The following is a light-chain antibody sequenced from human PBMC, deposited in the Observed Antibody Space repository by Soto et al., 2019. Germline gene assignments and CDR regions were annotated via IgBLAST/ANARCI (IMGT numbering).Light chain of an antibody. CDR3: SSYASSGAVV. CDR1: SSDVGGYNY. Sequence: QSALTQPPSASGSPGQSVTISCTGTSSDVGGYNYVSWYQQHPGKAPKLLIYEVSTRPSGVPDRFSGSKSGNTASLTVSGLQAEDEAEYYCSSYASSGAVVFGGGTKVTVL. V-gene: IGLV2-8*01. J-gene: IGLJ2*01. CDR2: EVS.